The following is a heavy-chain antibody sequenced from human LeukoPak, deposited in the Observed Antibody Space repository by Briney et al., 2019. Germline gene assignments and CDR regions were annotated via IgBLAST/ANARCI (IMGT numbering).Heavy chain of an antibody. J-gene: IGHJ4*02. D-gene: IGHD6-13*01. V-gene: IGHV4-61*08. CDR2: IYYLGSS. Sequence: PSETLSLTCTVFGDSVSNGDYYWGWLRQSPEKGLEWIAFIYYLGSSDYNPSLKSRVTISIDTSKNQFSLNLTSVAAADTAVYYCAREQAMTAAGPVYFDYWGQGTLVTVSS. CDR3: AREQAMTAAGPVYFDY. CDR1: GDSVSNGDYY.